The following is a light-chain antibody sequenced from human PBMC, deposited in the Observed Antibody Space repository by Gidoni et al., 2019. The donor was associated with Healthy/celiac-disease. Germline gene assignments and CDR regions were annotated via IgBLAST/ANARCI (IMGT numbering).Light chain of an antibody. CDR2: GAS. V-gene: IGKV3-20*01. CDR3: QQYGSSPPRFT. Sequence: ELVLTQSPGTLSLSPGERATLFCRASQSVSSSYLAWYQQKPGQAPRLLIYGASSRATGIPDRCSGSGYGTDFTLTISRLEPEDCAVYYCQQYGSSPPRFTFGPGTKVDIK. J-gene: IGKJ3*01. CDR1: QSVSSSY.